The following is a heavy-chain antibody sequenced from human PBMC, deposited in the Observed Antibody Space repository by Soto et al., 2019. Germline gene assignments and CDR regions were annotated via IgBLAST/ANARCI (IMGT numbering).Heavy chain of an antibody. Sequence: NPSETLSLTCTVSGDSISSPSYYWGWIRQPPGRGLEWIGNIYYTGSSYTNPSLKRRVIISVDTSKKQVSLKLTSATAADTAVYYCARLSDRRYRDYWGQGALVTVSS. CDR2: IYYTGSS. CDR3: ARLSDRRYRDY. J-gene: IGHJ4*03. D-gene: IGHD6-6*01. V-gene: IGHV4-39*01. CDR1: GDSISSPSYY.